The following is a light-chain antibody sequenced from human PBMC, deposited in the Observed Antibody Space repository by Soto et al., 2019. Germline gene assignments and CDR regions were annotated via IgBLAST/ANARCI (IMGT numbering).Light chain of an antibody. CDR3: SSYTSSSSGV. V-gene: IGLV2-14*01. J-gene: IGLJ1*01. CDR1: SGDGGGYNY. CDR2: DVS. Sequence: QSALTXPASVSGSPGQSITISCPGTSGDGGGYNYVSWYQQHPGKAPKLMIYDVSNRPSGVSNRFSGSKSGNTASLAISGLQAEDEADYYCSSYTSSSSGVFGTGTKVNVL.